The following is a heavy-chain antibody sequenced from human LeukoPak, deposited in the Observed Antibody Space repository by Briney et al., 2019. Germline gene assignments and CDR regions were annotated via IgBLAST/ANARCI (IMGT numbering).Heavy chain of an antibody. J-gene: IGHJ5*02. Sequence: PGGSLRLSCAASGFTFNTYGIHWVRQAPGKGLEWVAFIRYDGSIKYYADSVKGRFTISRDNSKNTLYLQMNSLRAEDTAVYYCAKESQNYYDSSAYDWFDPWGQGTLVTVSS. CDR3: AKESQNYYDSSAYDWFDP. D-gene: IGHD3-22*01. CDR2: IRYDGSIK. V-gene: IGHV3-30*02. CDR1: GFTFNTYG.